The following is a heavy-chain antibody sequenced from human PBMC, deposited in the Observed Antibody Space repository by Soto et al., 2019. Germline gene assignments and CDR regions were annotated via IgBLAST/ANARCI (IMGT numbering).Heavy chain of an antibody. CDR2: ISSSSSYI. CDR1: GFNFSSYS. D-gene: IGHD2-15*01. J-gene: IGHJ3*02. Sequence: GGSLRLSCAASGFNFSSYSMNWVRKAPGKGLEWVSSISSSSSYIYYADSVKGRFTISRDNAKNSLYLQMNSLRAEDTAVYYCARDPGYCSGGSCYSSSAFDIWGQGTMVTVSS. V-gene: IGHV3-21*01. CDR3: ARDPGYCSGGSCYSSSAFDI.